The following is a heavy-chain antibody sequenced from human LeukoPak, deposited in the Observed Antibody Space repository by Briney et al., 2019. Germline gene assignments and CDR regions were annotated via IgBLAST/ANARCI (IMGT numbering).Heavy chain of an antibody. D-gene: IGHD3-10*01. J-gene: IGHJ6*03. CDR3: ARHGVVRGVNYCYYYMDV. Sequence: KASETLSLTCTVSGGSISSYYWSWIRQPPGKGLEWIGYIYYSGGTNYNPSLKSRVTISVDTSKNQFSLKLSSVTAADTAVYYCARHGVVRGVNYCYYYMDVWGKGTTVTISS. CDR2: IYYSGGT. V-gene: IGHV4-59*08. CDR1: GGSISSYY.